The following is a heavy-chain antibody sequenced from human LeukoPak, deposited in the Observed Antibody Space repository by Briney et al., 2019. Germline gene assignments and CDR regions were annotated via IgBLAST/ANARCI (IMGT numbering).Heavy chain of an antibody. J-gene: IGHJ4*02. CDR1: GGTFSSYA. D-gene: IGHD3-22*01. CDR3: ARVGVGYYYDSSGYFDY. V-gene: IGHV1-69*04. Sequence: SVKVSCKASGGTFSSYAISWVRQTPGQGLEWMGRIIPILGIANYAQKFQGRVTITADKSTSTAYMELSSLRSEDTAVYYCARVGVGYYYDSSGYFDYWGQGTLVTVSS. CDR2: IIPILGIA.